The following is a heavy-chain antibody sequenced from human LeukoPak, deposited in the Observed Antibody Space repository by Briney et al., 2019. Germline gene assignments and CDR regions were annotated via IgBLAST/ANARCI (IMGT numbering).Heavy chain of an antibody. D-gene: IGHD6-19*01. Sequence: GEPLKISCAASGFTFSSYGMHWVRQAPGKGLEWVAVISYDGSNKYYADSVKGRFTISRDNYKNTLYLQMNSLRAEDTAVYYCAKNSVAGYFDYWGQGTLVTVSS. J-gene: IGHJ4*02. CDR3: AKNSVAGYFDY. CDR2: ISYDGSNK. CDR1: GFTFSSYG. V-gene: IGHV3-30*18.